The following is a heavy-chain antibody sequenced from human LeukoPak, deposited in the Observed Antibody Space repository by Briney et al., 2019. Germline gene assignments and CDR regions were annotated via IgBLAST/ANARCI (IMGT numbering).Heavy chain of an antibody. CDR2: INHSGST. Sequence: PSETLSLTCTVSGGSISSSSYYWGWIRQPPGKGMEWIGEINHSGSTNYNPSLKSRVTISVDTSKNQFSLKLSSVTAADTAVYYCAREAADSGSYYALHYWGQGTLVTVSS. D-gene: IGHD1-26*01. CDR1: GGSISSSSYY. J-gene: IGHJ4*02. V-gene: IGHV4-39*07. CDR3: AREAADSGSYYALHY.